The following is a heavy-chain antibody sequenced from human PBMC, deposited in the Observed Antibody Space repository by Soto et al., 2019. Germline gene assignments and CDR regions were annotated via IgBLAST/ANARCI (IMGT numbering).Heavy chain of an antibody. D-gene: IGHD2-21*02. J-gene: IGHJ4*02. Sequence: GSLRLSCAASGFALSGYWMTWVRQAPGKGLEWVASINPDGTLKYYVDSVKGRFTISRDNADNSLFLQMISLRVDDTAVYYCARWESGDWYLGIWGQGTLVTVSS. CDR1: GFALSGYW. V-gene: IGHV3-7*03. CDR3: ARWESGDWYLGI. CDR2: INPDGTLK.